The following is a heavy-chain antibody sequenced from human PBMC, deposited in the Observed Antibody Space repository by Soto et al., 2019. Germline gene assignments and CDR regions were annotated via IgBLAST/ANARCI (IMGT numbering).Heavy chain of an antibody. CDR1: GGSISGGEW. CDR3: TRHGGWNFDH. V-gene: IGHV4-4*02. Sequence: QVQLQESGPGLVKPSGTLSLTCAVSGGSISGGEWWSWVRQPPGKGLEWIGEIHHSGSTGYNPSLTSRGTISVDKSKNQFSLKLSSVTAADPAVYYCTRHGGWNFDHWGQGTLVTVSS. J-gene: IGHJ4*02. D-gene: IGHD6-19*01. CDR2: IHHSGST.